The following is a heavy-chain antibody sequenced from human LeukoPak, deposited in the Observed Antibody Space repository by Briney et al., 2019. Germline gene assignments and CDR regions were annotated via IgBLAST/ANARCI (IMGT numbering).Heavy chain of an antibody. Sequence: GASVKVSCKASGYTFTSYGISWVRQAPGQGLEWMGWTSAYNGNTNYAQKLQGRVTMTTDTSTSTAYIELSSLRSDDTAVYYCARGYYDILTGFGESSDYYYYGMDVWGKGTTVTVSS. D-gene: IGHD3-9*01. V-gene: IGHV1-18*04. J-gene: IGHJ6*04. CDR3: ARGYYDILTGFGESSDYYYYGMDV. CDR2: TSAYNGNT. CDR1: GYTFTSYG.